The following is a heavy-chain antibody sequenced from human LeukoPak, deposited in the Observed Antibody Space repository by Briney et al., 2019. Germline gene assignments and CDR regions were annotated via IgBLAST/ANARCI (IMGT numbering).Heavy chain of an antibody. CDR1: GFTFSSSW. CDR3: ARDALDGSGSAFDI. D-gene: IGHD3-10*01. J-gene: IGHJ3*02. CDR2: INEDGSEK. Sequence: GGSLRLSCAASGFTFSSSWMSWVRQAPGKGLEWVANINEDGSEKYYVDSVKGRFTISRDNAENSLYLQMNSLRAEDTAVYYCARDALDGSGSAFDIWGQGTMVTVSS. V-gene: IGHV3-7*03.